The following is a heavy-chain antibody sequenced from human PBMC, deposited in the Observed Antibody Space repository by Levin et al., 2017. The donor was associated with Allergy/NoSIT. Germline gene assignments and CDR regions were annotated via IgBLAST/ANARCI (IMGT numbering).Heavy chain of an antibody. CDR2: ISGSDGNT. CDR1: GFSFSSYA. D-gene: IGHD3-10*01. V-gene: IGHV3-23*01. CDR3: AKDFRVDYYGSGDAFDS. Sequence: GGSLRLSCAASGFSFSSYAMSWVRQAPGKGLEWVSAISGSDGNTYYADSVKGRFTISRDNSKNTLYLQMNSLRAEDTAVYYCAKDFRVDYYGSGDAFDSWGQGTMVTVSS. J-gene: IGHJ3*02.